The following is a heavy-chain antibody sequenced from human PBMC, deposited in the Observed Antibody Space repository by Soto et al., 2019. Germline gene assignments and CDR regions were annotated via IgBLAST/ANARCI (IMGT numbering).Heavy chain of an antibody. CDR3: ARVSSSSNFWSGYYSDNWFDP. Sequence: GGSLRLSCAASGFTFSSYAMHWVRQAPGKGLEWVAVISYDGSNKYYADSVKGRFTISRDNSKNTLYLQMNSLRAEDTAVYYCARVSSSSNFWSGYYSDNWFDPWGQGTLVTVSS. D-gene: IGHD3-3*01. CDR1: GFTFSSYA. V-gene: IGHV3-30-3*01. CDR2: ISYDGSNK. J-gene: IGHJ5*02.